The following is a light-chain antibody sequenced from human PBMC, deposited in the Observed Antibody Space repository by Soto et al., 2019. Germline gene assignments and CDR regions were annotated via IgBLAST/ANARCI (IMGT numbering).Light chain of an antibody. CDR2: GAS. CDR3: QQYNNWPWT. J-gene: IGKJ1*01. CDR1: QRVSSN. Sequence: EIVMTQSPATLSVSPGERVTLSCRASQRVSSNLAWYQQKPGQAPRLLIYGASTRATAIPARFSGSGSGTEFTLTISSLQSEDFAVYCCQQYNNWPWTFGQGTKVEIK. V-gene: IGKV3-15*01.